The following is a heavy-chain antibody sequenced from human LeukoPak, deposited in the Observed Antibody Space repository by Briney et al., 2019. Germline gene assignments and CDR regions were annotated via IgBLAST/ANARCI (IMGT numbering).Heavy chain of an antibody. V-gene: IGHV4-39*01. CDR2: IYYSGTT. Sequence: SETLSLTCTVSGGSISSLTYYWGWIRQPPGRGLEWIASIYYSGTTYYSPSLKSRVTTSVNRSNNQFSLRLTSVTAADTAVYFCAGYSSGWSSGGGYWGQGTLVTVSS. CDR3: AGYSSGWSSGGGY. D-gene: IGHD6-19*01. CDR1: GGSISSLTYY. J-gene: IGHJ4*02.